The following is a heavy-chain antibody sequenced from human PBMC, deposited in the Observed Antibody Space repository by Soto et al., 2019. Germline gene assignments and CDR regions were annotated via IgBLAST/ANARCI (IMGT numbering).Heavy chain of an antibody. J-gene: IGHJ4*02. V-gene: IGHV4-39*01. CDR1: GGSISSSSYY. CDR3: ARHEAHSGWYFDY. Sequence: QLQLQESGPGLVKPSENLSLTCTVSGGSISSSSYYWGWIRQPPGKGLEWIGSIYYSGSTYYNPSLNSRVTISAHTSKNRFSLKRSSVTAADTSVYYCARHEAHSGWYFDYWGQGTLITVSS. D-gene: IGHD6-19*01. CDR2: IYYSGST.